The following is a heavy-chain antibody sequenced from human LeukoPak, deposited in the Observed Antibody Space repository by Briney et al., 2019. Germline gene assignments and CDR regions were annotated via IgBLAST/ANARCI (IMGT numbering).Heavy chain of an antibody. CDR2: IRSKANSYAT. Sequence: PGGSLRLSCAASGFTFSGSAMRWVRQASGKGLEWVGRIRSKANSYATAYAASVKGRFTISRDDSKNTAYLQMNSLKTEDTAVYYCTSHGGTGRNWFDPWGQGTLVTVSS. J-gene: IGHJ5*02. D-gene: IGHD3-16*01. V-gene: IGHV3-73*01. CDR1: GFTFSGSA. CDR3: TSHGGTGRNWFDP.